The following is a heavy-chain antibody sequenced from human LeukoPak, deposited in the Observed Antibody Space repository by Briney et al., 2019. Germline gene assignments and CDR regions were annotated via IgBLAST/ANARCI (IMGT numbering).Heavy chain of an antibody. CDR2: IYTSGST. CDR1: GGSISSYY. CDR3: ALDIGSRAGGYSII. D-gene: IGHD5-18*01. V-gene: IGHV4-4*07. J-gene: IGHJ4*02. Sequence: SETLSLTCTVAGGSISSYYWSWIRQPAGKGLEWIGRIYTSGSTNYNPSLKSRVTMSVDTSKNQFSLKLSSVTAADTAVYYCALDIGSRAGGYSIIWGQGTPVTVSS.